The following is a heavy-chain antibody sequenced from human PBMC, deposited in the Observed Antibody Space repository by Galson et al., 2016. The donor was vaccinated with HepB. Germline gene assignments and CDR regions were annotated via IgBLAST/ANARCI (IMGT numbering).Heavy chain of an antibody. CDR2: ISGYNGHT. CDR1: DFTFTKYG. J-gene: IGHJ6*02. V-gene: IGHV1-18*01. D-gene: IGHD1-26*01. CDR3: ARRWELPYGMDV. Sequence: SVKVSCKASDFTFTKYGISWVRQAPGQGLEWMGWISGYNGHTNYAPKLQGRVSMTIDTSTTTAYMELRSLRSDDTAVYYCARRWELPYGMDVWGQGTTVTVSS.